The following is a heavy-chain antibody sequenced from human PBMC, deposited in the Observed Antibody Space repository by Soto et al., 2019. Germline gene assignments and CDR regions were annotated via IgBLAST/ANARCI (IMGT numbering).Heavy chain of an antibody. CDR2: IHYSGST. CDR1: GGSISNYY. J-gene: IGHJ4*02. CDR3: ARGMTTVTTFDY. D-gene: IGHD4-17*01. Sequence: SETLSLTCTVSGGSISNYYWSWIRQLPGNGLEWIGYIHYSGSTYYNPSLKSRVTISVDRSKNQFSLKLSSVTAADTAVYYCARGMTTVTTFDYWGQGTLVTVSS. V-gene: IGHV4-59*12.